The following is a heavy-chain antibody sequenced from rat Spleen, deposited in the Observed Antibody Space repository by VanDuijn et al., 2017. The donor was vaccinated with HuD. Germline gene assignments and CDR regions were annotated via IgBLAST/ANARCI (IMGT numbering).Heavy chain of an antibody. V-gene: IGHV3-3*01. CDR3: AGGGY. CDR2: VNSAGRT. Sequence: EVLLQESGPGLVKPSQSLSLTCSVTGFSITNSFRWNWIRKFPGTSLEWMGYVNSAGRTNYNPSLKSRIPITKDPSKNQFFLQVNSVTTEDTAPYYWAGGGYWGQGVMVTVSS. CDR1: GFSITNSFR. J-gene: IGHJ2*01.